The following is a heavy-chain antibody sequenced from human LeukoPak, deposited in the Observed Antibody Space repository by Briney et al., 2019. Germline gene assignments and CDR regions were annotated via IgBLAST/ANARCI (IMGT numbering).Heavy chain of an antibody. D-gene: IGHD3-22*01. CDR2: ISSSSSYI. V-gene: IGHV3-21*01. J-gene: IGHJ4*02. CDR1: GFTFSSYS. CDR3: AREGTYYYDSSGYHLDY. Sequence: GWSLRLSCAASGFTFSSYSMNWVRQAAGKGLKWVSSISSSSSYIYYADSVKGRFTIYRDNDKNSLYLQMNSLRAEDTAVYYCAREGTYYYDSSGYHLDYWGQGTLVTVSS.